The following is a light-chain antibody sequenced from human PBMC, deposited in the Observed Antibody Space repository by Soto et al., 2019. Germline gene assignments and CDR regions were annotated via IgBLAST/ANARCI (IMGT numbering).Light chain of an antibody. Sequence: EIVLTQSPGTLSLSPGEGATLSCRASQSVSSNFLAWYQQKPGQAPRLLIYDASSRATGIPDRFSGSGSGTDFTLTISRLEPEDFAVYYCQQYGSSPLTFGGGTKVDIK. CDR2: DAS. V-gene: IGKV3-20*01. J-gene: IGKJ4*01. CDR3: QQYGSSPLT. CDR1: QSVSSNF.